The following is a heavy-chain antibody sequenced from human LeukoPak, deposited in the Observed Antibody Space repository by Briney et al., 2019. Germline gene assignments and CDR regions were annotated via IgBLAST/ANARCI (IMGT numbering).Heavy chain of an antibody. J-gene: IGHJ4*02. V-gene: IGHV3-30*04. CDR2: ISYDGSNK. CDR3: ARDSQGRYCSGGSCYGGRFDY. Sequence: PGGSLRLSCAASGFTFSSYAMHWVRQAPGKGLEWVAVISYDGSNKYYADSVKGRFTISRDNSKNTLYLQMNSLRAEDTAVYYCARDSQGRYCSGGSCYGGRFDYWGQGTLVTVSS. CDR1: GFTFSSYA. D-gene: IGHD2-15*01.